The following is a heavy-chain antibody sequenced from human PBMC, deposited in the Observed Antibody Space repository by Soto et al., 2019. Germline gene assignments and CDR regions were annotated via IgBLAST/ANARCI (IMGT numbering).Heavy chain of an antibody. V-gene: IGHV4-34*01. Sequence: PSETLSLTCAVYGGSFSGYYWSWIRQPPGKGLEWIGEINHSGSTNYNPSLKSRVTISVDTSKNQFSLKLSSVTAADTAVYYCARGRIYDFWSGYYGWFDPWGQGTLGTVSA. CDR1: GGSFSGYY. CDR3: ARGRIYDFWSGYYGWFDP. D-gene: IGHD3-3*01. CDR2: INHSGST. J-gene: IGHJ5*02.